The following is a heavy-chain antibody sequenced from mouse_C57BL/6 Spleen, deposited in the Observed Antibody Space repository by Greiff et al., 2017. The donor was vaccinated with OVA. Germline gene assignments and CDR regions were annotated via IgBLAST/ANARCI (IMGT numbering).Heavy chain of an antibody. Sequence: VQLKQSGPELVKPGASVKMSCKASGYTFTDYNMHWVKQSHGKSLEWIGYINPNNGGTSYNQKFKGKATLTVNKSSSTAYMELRSLTSEDSAVYYCARRGSSYYYAMDYWGQGTSVTVSS. J-gene: IGHJ4*01. CDR3: ARRGSSYYYAMDY. CDR2: INPNNGGT. V-gene: IGHV1-22*01. D-gene: IGHD1-1*01. CDR1: GYTFTDYN.